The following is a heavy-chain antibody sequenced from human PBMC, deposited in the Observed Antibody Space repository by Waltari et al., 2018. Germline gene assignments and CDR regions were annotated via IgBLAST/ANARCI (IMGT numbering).Heavy chain of an antibody. CDR2: IYYSGST. J-gene: IGHJ4*02. V-gene: IGHV4-39*01. Sequence: QLQLQESGPGLVKPSETLSLTCTVSVGSISSSSYYWGWIRQPPGKGLEWIGSIYYSGSTYYNPSLKSRVTISVDTSKNQFSLKLSSVTAADTAVYYCARRGDVGALDYWGQGTLVTVSS. CDR1: VGSISSSSYY. CDR3: ARRGDVGALDY. D-gene: IGHD1-26*01.